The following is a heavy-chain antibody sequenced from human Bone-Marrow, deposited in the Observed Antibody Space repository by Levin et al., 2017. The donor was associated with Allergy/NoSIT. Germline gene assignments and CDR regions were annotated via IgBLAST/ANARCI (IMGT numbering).Heavy chain of an antibody. V-gene: IGHV3-15*01. CDR3: TTGSPPLDY. J-gene: IGHJ4*02. Sequence: ETLSLTCAASGFTFSNAWMSWVRQAPGKGLEWVGRIKSKTDGGTTDYAAPVKGRFTISRDDSKNTLYLQMNSLKTEDTAVYYCTTGSPPLDYWGQGTLVTVSS. CDR2: IKSKTDGGTT. CDR1: GFTFSNAW. D-gene: IGHD2-15*01.